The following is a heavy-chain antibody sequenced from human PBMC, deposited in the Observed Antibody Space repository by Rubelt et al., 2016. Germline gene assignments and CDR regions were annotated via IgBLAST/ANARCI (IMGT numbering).Heavy chain of an antibody. V-gene: IGHV3-74*02. CDR2: INSDGSST. D-gene: IGHD5-24*01. Sequence: VQLVESGGGVVQPGRSLRLSCADSGFSFSSYAMHWVRQAPGKGLVWVSRINSDGSSTRYADSVKGRFTLSRDNAKNTLFLRMNSLRAEDTAVYYCARSMATAQWGQGTLVTVSS. J-gene: IGHJ4*02. CDR3: ARSMATAQ. CDR1: GFSFSSYA.